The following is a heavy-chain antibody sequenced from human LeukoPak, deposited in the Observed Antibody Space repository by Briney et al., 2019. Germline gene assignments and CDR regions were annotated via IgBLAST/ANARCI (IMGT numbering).Heavy chain of an antibody. J-gene: IGHJ4*02. CDR1: GFTFDDYA. CDR3: ANDVFARAPLDY. D-gene: IGHD3-10*02. V-gene: IGHV3-9*01. CDR2: ISWNSGSI. Sequence: GGSLRLSCAASGFTFDDYAMHWVRQAPGKGLEWVSGISWNSGSIGYADSVKGRFTISRDNAKNSLYLQMNSLRAEDTAVYYCANDVFARAPLDYWGQGTLVTVSS.